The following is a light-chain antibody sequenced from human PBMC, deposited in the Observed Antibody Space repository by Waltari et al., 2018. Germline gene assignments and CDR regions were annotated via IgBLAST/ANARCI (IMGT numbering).Light chain of an antibody. V-gene: IGKV4-1*01. J-gene: IGKJ3*01. Sequence: DIVMTKSPDSLAVSLGERATINCKSSQSVLYSSNNKNYLAWYQQKPGQPPRLLIYWASTRESGVPDRFSGSGSGTDFTLTISSLQAEDVAVYYCQQSYTTPFDFGPGTKVDIK. CDR1: QSVLYSSNNKNY. CDR3: QQSYTTPFD. CDR2: WAS.